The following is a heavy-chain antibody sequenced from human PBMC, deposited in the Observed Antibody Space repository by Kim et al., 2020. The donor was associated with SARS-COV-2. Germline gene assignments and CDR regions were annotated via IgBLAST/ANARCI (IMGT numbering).Heavy chain of an antibody. V-gene: IGHV3-48*02. Sequence: GGSLRLSCAASGFTFSSYSMNWVRQAPGKGLEWVSYIYSSGSTVYYADSVQGRFTISRDNAKNSLYLQMNSLRDEDTAVYYCARDRWSPFDIWGQGTMVTVSS. CDR2: IYSSGSTV. CDR3: ARDRWSPFDI. J-gene: IGHJ3*02. D-gene: IGHD2-15*01. CDR1: GFTFSSYS.